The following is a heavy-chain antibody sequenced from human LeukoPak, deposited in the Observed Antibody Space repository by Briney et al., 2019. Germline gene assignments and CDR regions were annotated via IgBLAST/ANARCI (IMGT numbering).Heavy chain of an antibody. J-gene: IGHJ3*02. Sequence: PGESLKITCEASGYDFTYYWIGWVRQKSGKGLEWMGIIYPGDSNILYSSSFQGRMTISADKSISTVYLQLSGLKASDTAMYYCARRGSDWGSAYAFDIWGQGTMVTVSS. V-gene: IGHV5-51*01. CDR2: IYPGDSNI. CDR3: ARRGSDWGSAYAFDI. CDR1: GYDFTYYW. D-gene: IGHD7-27*01.